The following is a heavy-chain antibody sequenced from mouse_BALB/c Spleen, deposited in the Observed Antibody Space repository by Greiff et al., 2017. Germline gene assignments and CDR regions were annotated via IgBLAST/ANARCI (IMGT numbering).Heavy chain of an antibody. Sequence: VQLQQPGAELVMPGASVKMSCKASGYTFTDYWMHWVKQRPGQGLEWIGAIDTSDSYTSYNQKFKGKATLTVDESSSTAYMQLSSLTSEDSAVYYCARSILRLLDYWGQGTTLTVSS. CDR2: IDTSDSYT. D-gene: IGHD1-2*01. J-gene: IGHJ2*01. CDR3: ARSILRLLDY. V-gene: IGHV1-69*01. CDR1: GYTFTDYW.